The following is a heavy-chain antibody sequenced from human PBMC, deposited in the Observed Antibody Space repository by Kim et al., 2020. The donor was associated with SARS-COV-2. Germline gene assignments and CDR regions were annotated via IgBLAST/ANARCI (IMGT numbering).Heavy chain of an antibody. D-gene: IGHD6-13*01. CDR2: IKQDGSEK. Sequence: GGSLRLSCAASGFTFSSYWMSWVRQAPGKGLEWVANIKQDGSEKYYVDSVKGRFTISRDNAKNSLYLQMNSLRAEDTAVYYCARGPRRSPVGQTQIAAAGNWYFDLWGRGTLVTVSS. CDR3: ARGPRRSPVGQTQIAAAGNWYFDL. V-gene: IGHV3-7*03. CDR1: GFTFSSYW. J-gene: IGHJ2*01.